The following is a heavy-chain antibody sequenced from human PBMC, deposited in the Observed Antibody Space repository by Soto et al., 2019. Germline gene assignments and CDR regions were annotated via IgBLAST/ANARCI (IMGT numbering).Heavy chain of an antibody. J-gene: IGHJ4*02. CDR2: IYYIGST. Sequence: PSETLPLSFTESGDWSTRWCWNWRRRPPGKGLEWIGYIYYIGSTIYNPSLKSRVTISVDTSKNQFSLKLVSVTAADTAVYYCASDRSDSSGYYSFDYWGQGTLVSVPS. CDR3: ASDRSDSSGYYSFDY. D-gene: IGHD3-22*01. CDR1: GDWSTRWC. V-gene: IGHV4-59*01.